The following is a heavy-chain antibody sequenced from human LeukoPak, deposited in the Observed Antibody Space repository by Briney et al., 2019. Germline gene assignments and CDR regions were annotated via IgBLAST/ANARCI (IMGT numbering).Heavy chain of an antibody. J-gene: IGHJ4*02. Sequence: SETLSLTCTVSGGSISSYYWSWIRQPPGKGLEWIGYIKYSGSTNYHPSLKSRVTISVDTSNNQVSLKLSSVTAADTAVYYCARGANSNHPGLDNWGQGTLVTVSS. CDR2: IKYSGST. V-gene: IGHV4-59*01. D-gene: IGHD4-11*01. CDR3: ARGANSNHPGLDN. CDR1: GGSISSYY.